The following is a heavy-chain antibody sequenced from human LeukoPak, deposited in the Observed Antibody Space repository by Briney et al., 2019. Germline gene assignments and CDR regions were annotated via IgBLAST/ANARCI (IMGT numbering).Heavy chain of an antibody. D-gene: IGHD2-15*01. Sequence: GESLKISCKGSGYSFTTYWIGWVRQMPGQGLEWMGSIYPGDSDTRYNPSFQGQVTISADKSIKTAYLQWSSLKASDTAIYYCARRGGGSSGGFYFDYWGQGSLVTVSS. J-gene: IGHJ4*02. V-gene: IGHV5-51*01. CDR1: GYSFTTYW. CDR3: ARRGGGSSGGFYFDY. CDR2: IYPGDSDT.